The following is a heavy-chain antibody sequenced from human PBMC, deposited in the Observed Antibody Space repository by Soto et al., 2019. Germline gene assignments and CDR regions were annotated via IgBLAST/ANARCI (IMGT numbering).Heavy chain of an antibody. CDR2: ISAYNGNT. J-gene: IGHJ6*02. CDR3: ALNYDFWSGPNNYYYYYGMDV. Sequence: ASVKVSCKASGYTFTSYGISWVRQAPGQGLEWMGWISAYNGNTNYAQKLQGRVTMTTDTSARTAYMELRGLRSDDTAVYYCALNYDFWSGPNNYYYYYGMDVWGQGTTVTVSS. CDR1: GYTFTSYG. V-gene: IGHV1-18*01. D-gene: IGHD3-3*01.